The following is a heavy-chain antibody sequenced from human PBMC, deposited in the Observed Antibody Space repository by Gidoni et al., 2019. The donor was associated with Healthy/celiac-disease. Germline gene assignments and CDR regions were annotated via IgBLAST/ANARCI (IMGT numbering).Heavy chain of an antibody. D-gene: IGHD3-3*01. J-gene: IGHJ4*02. Sequence: EVQLVEFGGGLVKPGGSRRLLCAAAGFTFRNAWMVWVRQAPGKGLEWVGRITSKTDDVTTDYAAPVKDRFTISRDDSINTLYLQMNSLKTEDTAVYYCTTGRFLEWLGIDYWGQGTLVTVSS. CDR1: GFTFRNAW. V-gene: IGHV3-15*01. CDR2: ITSKTDDVTT. CDR3: TTGRFLEWLGIDY.